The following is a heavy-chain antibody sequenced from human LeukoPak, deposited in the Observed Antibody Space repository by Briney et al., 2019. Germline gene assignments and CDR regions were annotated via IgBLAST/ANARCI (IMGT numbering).Heavy chain of an antibody. D-gene: IGHD3-3*01. J-gene: IGHJ6*02. CDR2: MNPNSGNT. Sequence: ASVEVSCKASGCTFTSYDINWVRQATGQGLEWMGWMNPNSGNTGYAQKFQGRVTMTRNTSISTAYMELSSLRSEDTAVYYCARGGPGTIFGVVIIRPGGMDVWGQGTTVTVSS. CDR1: GCTFTSYD. CDR3: ARGGPGTIFGVVIIRPGGMDV. V-gene: IGHV1-8*01.